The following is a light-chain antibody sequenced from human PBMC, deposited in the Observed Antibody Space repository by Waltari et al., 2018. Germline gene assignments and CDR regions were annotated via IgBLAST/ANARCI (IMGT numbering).Light chain of an antibody. CDR3: CSYAFTATVV. J-gene: IGLJ2*01. CDR2: DVN. Sequence: QSALTQPASVSGSPGQSITISCTGTSSDVGGYNYVSWYQHHPGKAPKFIISDVNKRPSGVANRFSGSKSGNTASLTIAGLQADDEADYYCCSYAFTATVVFGGGTKVTVL. V-gene: IGLV2-23*02. CDR1: SSDVGGYNY.